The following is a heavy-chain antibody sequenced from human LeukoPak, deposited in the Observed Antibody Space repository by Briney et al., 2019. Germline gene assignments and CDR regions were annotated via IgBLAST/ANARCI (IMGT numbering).Heavy chain of an antibody. CDR3: ARAGYYDSSGPGDY. J-gene: IGHJ4*02. CDR2: ISSSSSYI. D-gene: IGHD3-22*01. V-gene: IGHV3-21*01. Sequence: GGSLRLSCAASGFTFSSYAMHWVRQAPGKGLEWVSSISSSSSYIYYADSVKGRFTISRDNAKNSLYLQMNSLRAEDTAVYYCARAGYYDSSGPGDYWGQGTLVTVSS. CDR1: GFTFSSYA.